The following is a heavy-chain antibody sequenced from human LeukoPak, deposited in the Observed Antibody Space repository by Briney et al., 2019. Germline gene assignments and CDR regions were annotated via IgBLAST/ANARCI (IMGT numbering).Heavy chain of an antibody. D-gene: IGHD2-15*01. V-gene: IGHV3-11*01. CDR2: ISSSGSTI. CDR3: AKDLLPSDYYYYMDV. Sequence: PGGSLRLSCAASGFTFSDYYMSWIRQAPGKGLEWVSYISSSGSTIYYADSVKGRFTISRDNSKNTLYLQMNSLRAEDTAVYYCAKDLLPSDYYYYMDVWGKGTTVTVS. J-gene: IGHJ6*03. CDR1: GFTFSDYY.